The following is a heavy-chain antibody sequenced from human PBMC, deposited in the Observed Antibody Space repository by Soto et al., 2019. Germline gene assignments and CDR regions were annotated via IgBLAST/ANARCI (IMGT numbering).Heavy chain of an antibody. V-gene: IGHV3-74*01. CDR1: GFTFSSYW. D-gene: IGHD3-9*01. J-gene: IGHJ4*02. CDR2: INKDGSTI. Sequence: GGSLRLSCAASGFTFSSYWMHWVRQAPGKGLVWVSNINKDGSTINYADSVKGRFTISRDNAKNTLYLQMNSLRAADTAVYYCVRFWPPPYSDALTDYTDAFDYWGQGTLVTVSS. CDR3: VRFWPPPYSDALTDYTDAFDY.